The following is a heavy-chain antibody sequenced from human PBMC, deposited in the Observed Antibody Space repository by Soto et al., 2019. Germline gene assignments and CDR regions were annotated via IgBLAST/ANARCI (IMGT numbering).Heavy chain of an antibody. CDR3: AKKVNSGPGSQYFDY. Sequence: GGSLRLSCAASGFTFSSYSMSWVRQAPGKGLEWVSGFRTGGDGGTTYYADSVKGRFTISRDNSKNTLFLQMNSLRPEDTAIYYCAKKVNSGPGSQYFDYWGQGTLVTVSS. J-gene: IGHJ4*02. CDR2: FRTGGDGGTT. D-gene: IGHD3-10*01. CDR1: GFTFSSYS. V-gene: IGHV3-23*01.